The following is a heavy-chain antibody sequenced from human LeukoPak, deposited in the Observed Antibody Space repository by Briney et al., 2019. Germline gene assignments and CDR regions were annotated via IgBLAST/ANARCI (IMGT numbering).Heavy chain of an antibody. V-gene: IGHV3-7*03. D-gene: IGHD5-12*01. Sequence: PGGSLRLSCAASGFTFSSYWMSWVRQAPGKGLEWVANIKQDGSEKYYVDSVKGRFTISRDNSKNTFYLQMNSLRAEDTAVYYCAKDSGWLRFHYWGQGTLVTVSS. CDR2: IKQDGSEK. J-gene: IGHJ4*02. CDR1: GFTFSSYW. CDR3: AKDSGWLRFHY.